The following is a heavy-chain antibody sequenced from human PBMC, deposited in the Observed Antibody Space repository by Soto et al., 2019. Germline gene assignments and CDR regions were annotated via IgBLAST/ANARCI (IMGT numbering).Heavy chain of an antibody. CDR2: IDPGGSDT. Sequence: GESLKISCTASGYSFTTYWINWVRQMPGKGLEWMGKIDPGGSDTTYSPSFQGHVTISADKSITTAYLQWSSLKASDTAMYYCARVGHDYSNSGMDVSGQGTTVTVSS. J-gene: IGHJ6*02. D-gene: IGHD4-4*01. CDR1: GYSFTTYW. V-gene: IGHV5-10-1*01. CDR3: ARVGHDYSNSGMDV.